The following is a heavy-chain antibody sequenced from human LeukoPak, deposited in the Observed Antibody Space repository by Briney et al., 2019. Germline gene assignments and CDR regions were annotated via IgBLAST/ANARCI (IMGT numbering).Heavy chain of an antibody. CDR3: ARGVLEESYSSSSFDY. D-gene: IGHD6-6*01. J-gene: IGHJ4*02. Sequence: SETLSLTCTVSGGSISSGGYYWSWIRQHPGKGLERIGYIYYSGSTYYNPSLKSRVTISVDTSKNQFSLKLSSVTAADTAVYYCARGVLEESYSSSSFDYWGQGTLVTVSS. CDR1: GGSISSGGYY. V-gene: IGHV4-31*03. CDR2: IYYSGST.